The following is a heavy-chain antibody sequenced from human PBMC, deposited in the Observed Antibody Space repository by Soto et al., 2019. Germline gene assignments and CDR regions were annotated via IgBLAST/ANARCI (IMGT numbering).Heavy chain of an antibody. CDR2: IDPRDSHT. CDR3: ARQDSTSAFKDV. J-gene: IGHJ6*02. D-gene: IGHD2-2*01. CDR1: GYSFTNYW. Sequence: PGESLKISCKGTGYSFTNYWISWVRQMPGKRLEWMGEIDPRDSHTNYSPSFQGHVTLSTDKSNSTAYLQWSSLRASDTAMYYCARQDSTSAFKDVWGQGTTVTVS. V-gene: IGHV5-10-1*01.